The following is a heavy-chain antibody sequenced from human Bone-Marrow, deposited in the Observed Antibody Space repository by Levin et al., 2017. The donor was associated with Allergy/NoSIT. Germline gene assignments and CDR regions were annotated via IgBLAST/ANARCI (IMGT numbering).Heavy chain of an antibody. J-gene: IGHJ6*02. D-gene: IGHD2-15*01. CDR2: ISYDGSNK. Sequence: PGGSLRLSCAASGFTFSSYAMHWVRQAPGKGLEWVAVISYDGSNKYYADSVKGRFTISRDNSKNTLYLQMNSLRAEDTAVYYCARDGTLVVVAATVDFYYYYGMDGWGQGTTVTVSS. CDR1: GFTFSSYA. CDR3: ARDGTLVVVAATVDFYYYYGMDG. V-gene: IGHV3-30*04.